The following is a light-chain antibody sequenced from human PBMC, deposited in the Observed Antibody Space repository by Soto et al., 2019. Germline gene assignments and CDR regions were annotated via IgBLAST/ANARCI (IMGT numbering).Light chain of an antibody. Sequence: EIVLTYSPATLSLSPGEKATLSCRASQSVNRYFAWYQQKPGQPPRLLIYDASTRAPGIPARFSGSGSGTDFTLTISSLEPEDFAVYYCQQRSDWPSTFGGGTKVDIK. V-gene: IGKV3-11*01. CDR1: QSVNRY. CDR3: QQRSDWPST. J-gene: IGKJ4*01. CDR2: DAS.